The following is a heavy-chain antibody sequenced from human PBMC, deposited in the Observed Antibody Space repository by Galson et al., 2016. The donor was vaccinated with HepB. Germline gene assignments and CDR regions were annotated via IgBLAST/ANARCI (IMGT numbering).Heavy chain of an antibody. CDR2: TYYRSKWDS. J-gene: IGHJ4*02. D-gene: IGHD2-15*01. Sequence: CAISGDSVSSNSATWNWIRQSPSRGLEWLGRTYYRSKWDSDYAVSVKSRITINPDTSKNQFSLQLNSVTPEDTAVYYCARGHLVVPFSFYFDYWGQRTLVTVSS. CDR3: ARGHLVVPFSFYFDY. V-gene: IGHV6-1*01. CDR1: GDSVSSNSAT.